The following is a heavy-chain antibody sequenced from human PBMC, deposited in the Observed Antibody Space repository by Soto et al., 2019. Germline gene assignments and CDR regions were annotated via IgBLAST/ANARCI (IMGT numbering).Heavy chain of an antibody. V-gene: IGHV3-23*01. CDR2: MTGNGGT. J-gene: IGHJ4*02. CDR1: GFTFSTYA. D-gene: IGHD3-10*01. Sequence: EVQLLESGGDLVRPGGSLRLSCAASGFTFSTYAMNWVRHIPGKGLEWVSGMTGNGGTYYVDSVTGRFTISRDISKNTLYMQMNSLRVEDTALYYCAKDRGTVKTIDVFDDWGPGTLVTFS. CDR3: AKDRGTVKTIDVFDD.